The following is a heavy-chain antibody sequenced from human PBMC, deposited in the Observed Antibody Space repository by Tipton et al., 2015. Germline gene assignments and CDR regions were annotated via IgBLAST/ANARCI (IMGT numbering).Heavy chain of an antibody. Sequence: GLVKPSETLSLTCTVSGGSISNYYWSWIRQPAGKGLEWIGRIYTSGRTKYNPSLKSRVTMSLDTSKNQFSLRLSSVTAADTAVYYCARTDILGNWFDPWGQGTLVTVSS. V-gene: IGHV4-4*07. CDR1: GGSISNYY. CDR3: ARTDILGNWFDP. J-gene: IGHJ5*02. CDR2: IYTSGRT. D-gene: IGHD2-15*01.